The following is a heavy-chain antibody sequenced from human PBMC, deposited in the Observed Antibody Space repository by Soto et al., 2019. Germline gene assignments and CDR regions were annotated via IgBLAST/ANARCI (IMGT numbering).Heavy chain of an antibody. CDR3: ARRHLAVAVSPWFDP. J-gene: IGHJ5*02. CDR2: IDSSGEK. D-gene: IGHD6-19*01. V-gene: IGHV2-26*01. Sequence: QVTLKESGPVLVKPTETLTLRCTVSGLSITDSEMGVSWIRQPPGQPLEWLAHIDSSGEKSYRTFLKSRLAMSKDTCKSQIVLTMTNMDPADTATYYCARRHLAVAVSPWFDPWGQGIPVTVSS. CDR1: GLSITDSEMG.